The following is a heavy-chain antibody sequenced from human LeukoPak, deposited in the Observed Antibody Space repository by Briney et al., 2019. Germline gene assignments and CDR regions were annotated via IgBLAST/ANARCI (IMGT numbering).Heavy chain of an antibody. D-gene: IGHD3-3*01. Sequence: ETLSLTCTVSGGSINIGGYSWSWIRQHPGKGLEWVSVIYSGGSTYYADSVKGRFTISRDNSKNTLYLQMNSLRAEDTAVYYCAREEEWLSSWGQGTLVTVSS. CDR3: AREEEWLSS. J-gene: IGHJ4*02. CDR2: IYSGGST. CDR1: GGSINIGGYS. V-gene: IGHV3-53*05.